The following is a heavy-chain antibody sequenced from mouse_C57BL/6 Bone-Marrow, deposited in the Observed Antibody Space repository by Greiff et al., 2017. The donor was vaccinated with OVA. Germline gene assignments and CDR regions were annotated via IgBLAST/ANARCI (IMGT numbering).Heavy chain of an antibody. D-gene: IGHD2-4*01. V-gene: IGHV1-52*01. CDR2: IDPSDSET. J-gene: IGHJ3*01. CDR1: GYTFTSYW. Sequence: QVQLKQPGAELVRPGSSVKLSCKASGYTFTSYWMHWVKQRPIQGLEWIGNIDPSDSETHYNQKFKDKATLTVDKSSSTAYMQLSSLTSEDSAVYYCARPYYDYDGAWFAYWGQGTLVTVSA. CDR3: ARPYYDYDGAWFAY.